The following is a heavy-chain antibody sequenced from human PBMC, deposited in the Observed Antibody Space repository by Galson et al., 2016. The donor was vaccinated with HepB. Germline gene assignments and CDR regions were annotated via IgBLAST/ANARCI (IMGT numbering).Heavy chain of an antibody. Sequence: SLRLSCAASGFTFSTYGMNWVRQAPGQGLEWVSSISSGSTYLYYADSVKGRITISRDNAENSLYLQLNSLRAEDTAVYYCARDLHGSSSGLSESWGQGTLVTVSS. CDR1: GFTFSTYG. V-gene: IGHV3-21*01. J-gene: IGHJ5*02. CDR3: ARDLHGSSSGLSES. CDR2: ISSGSTYL. D-gene: IGHD6-6*01.